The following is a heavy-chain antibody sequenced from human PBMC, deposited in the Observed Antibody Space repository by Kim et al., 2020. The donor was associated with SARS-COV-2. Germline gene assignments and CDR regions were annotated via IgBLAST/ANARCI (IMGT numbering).Heavy chain of an antibody. D-gene: IGHD3-10*01. CDR3: AKAYGSGSYYLGYYGMDV. Sequence: GGSLRLSCAASGFTFSSYAMHWVRQAPGKGLEWVAVIWYDGSNKYYADSVKGRFTISRDNSKNTLYLQMNSLRAEDTAVYYCAKAYGSGSYYLGYYGMDVWGQGTTVTVSS. V-gene: IGHV3-33*06. CDR1: GFTFSSYA. J-gene: IGHJ6*02. CDR2: IWYDGSNK.